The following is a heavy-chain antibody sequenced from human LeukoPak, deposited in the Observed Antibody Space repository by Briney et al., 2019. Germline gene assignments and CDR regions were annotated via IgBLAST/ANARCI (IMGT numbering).Heavy chain of an antibody. J-gene: IGHJ4*02. D-gene: IGHD6-19*01. V-gene: IGHV1-24*01. CDR3: ATERLILPYSRGWGGYYFDY. CDR1: GYTLTELS. Sequence: ASVKVSCKVSGYTLTELSMHWVRQAPGKGLEWMGGFDPEDGETIYAQKFQGRVTMTEDTSTDTAYMELSSLRSEDTAVYYCATERLILPYSRGWGGYYFDYWGQGTLVTVSS. CDR2: FDPEDGET.